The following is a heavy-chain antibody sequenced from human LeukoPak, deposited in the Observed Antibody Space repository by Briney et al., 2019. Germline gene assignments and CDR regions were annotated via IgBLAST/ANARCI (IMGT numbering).Heavy chain of an antibody. J-gene: IGHJ4*02. CDR2: VYSSGST. Sequence: PSETLSLTCTVSGGSISSYYWSWIRQPAGKGLEWIGRVYSSGSTNYNPSLKSRVTMSVDTSKKQFSLKLRSVAAADTAVYYCARPNSSGWYSGFDYWGQGTLVTVSS. CDR1: GGSISSYY. CDR3: ARPNSSGWYSGFDY. D-gene: IGHD6-19*01. V-gene: IGHV4-4*07.